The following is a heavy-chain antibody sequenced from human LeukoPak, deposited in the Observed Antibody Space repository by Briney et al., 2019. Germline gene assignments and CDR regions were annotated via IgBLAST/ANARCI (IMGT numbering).Heavy chain of an antibody. CDR2: LSWNSGGI. Sequence: GGSLTLSCEGSEFTFEDYAMHWVRQPPGNGLELVSSLSWNSGGIGYADSVKGRFTISRDNAKKSLYLQMNSLRTADTGMYYCVSKGSSSRYMDVWGKGTTVAVSS. CDR1: EFTFEDYA. J-gene: IGHJ6*03. CDR3: VSKGSSSRYMDV. V-gene: IGHV3-9*01. D-gene: IGHD3-10*01.